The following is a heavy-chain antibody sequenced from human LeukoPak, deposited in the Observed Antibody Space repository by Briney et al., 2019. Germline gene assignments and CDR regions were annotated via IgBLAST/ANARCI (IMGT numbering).Heavy chain of an antibody. D-gene: IGHD2-2*01. V-gene: IGHV3-20*04. J-gene: IGHJ4*02. CDR2: INWNGGST. Sequence: GGSLRLSCAASGXTFDDYGMSWVRQAPGKGLEWVYGINWNGGSTGYAVSVKGRFTISRDNAKNSLYLQMNSLRAEDTALYYCARGYCSSTSCYFDYWGQGTLVTVSS. CDR3: ARGYCSSTSCYFDY. CDR1: GXTFDDYG.